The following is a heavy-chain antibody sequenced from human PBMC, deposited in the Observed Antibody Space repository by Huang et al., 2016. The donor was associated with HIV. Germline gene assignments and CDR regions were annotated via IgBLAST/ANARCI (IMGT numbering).Heavy chain of an antibody. D-gene: IGHD3-22*01. Sequence: QVQLVQSGAEVKKPGASVRISCVTSGYTFTSYFIHWVRQAPGQGLEGMGIVDPSEGTTNYAPKFQGRVTMTTYTSTGTAYMELSSLTAEDTAVYYCARSEVTVVIKMAVAGALQYWGQGAHVTVSP. CDR1: GYTFTSYF. J-gene: IGHJ4*02. V-gene: IGHV1-46*01. CDR2: VDPSEGTT. CDR3: ARSEVTVVIKMAVAGALQY.